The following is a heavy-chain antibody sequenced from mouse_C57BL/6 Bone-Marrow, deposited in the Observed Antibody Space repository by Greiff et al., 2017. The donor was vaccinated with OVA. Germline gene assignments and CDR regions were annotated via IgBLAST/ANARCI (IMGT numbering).Heavy chain of an antibody. CDR2: INPSSGYT. V-gene: IGHV1-4*01. Sequence: VKLMESGAELARPGASVKMSCKASGYTFTSYTMHWVKQRPGQGLEWIGYINPSSGYTKYNQKFKDKATLTADKSSSTAYMQLSSLTSEDSAVYYCARSRHYYAMDYWGQGTSVTVSS. CDR3: ARSRHYYAMDY. CDR1: GYTFTSYT. J-gene: IGHJ4*01.